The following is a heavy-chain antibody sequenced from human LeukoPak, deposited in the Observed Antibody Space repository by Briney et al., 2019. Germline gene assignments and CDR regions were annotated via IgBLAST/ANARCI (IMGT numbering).Heavy chain of an antibody. V-gene: IGHV3-21*04. J-gene: IGHJ4*02. Sequence: GGSLRLSCAASGFTFSSYSMNWVRQAPGKGLEWVSSISSSSSYIYYADSVKGRFTISRDNSKNTLYLQMNSLRAEDTAVYYCAKDLKEVDYWGQGTLVTVSS. CDR2: ISSSSSYI. CDR3: AKDLKEVDY. CDR1: GFTFSSYS.